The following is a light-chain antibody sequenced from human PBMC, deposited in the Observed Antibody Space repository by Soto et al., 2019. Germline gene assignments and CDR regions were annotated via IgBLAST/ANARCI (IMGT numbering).Light chain of an antibody. J-gene: IGKJ2*01. Sequence: EIVMTQSPATLSVSPGERATLSCRASQTVSNNLAWYQQKPGQAPRLLIYGASTRATGIPARFSGSGSGTEFTLTISSLQSEDFAVYYCQHYNNWPPYTFGQGTKLEIK. V-gene: IGKV3-15*01. CDR1: QTVSNN. CDR3: QHYNNWPPYT. CDR2: GAS.